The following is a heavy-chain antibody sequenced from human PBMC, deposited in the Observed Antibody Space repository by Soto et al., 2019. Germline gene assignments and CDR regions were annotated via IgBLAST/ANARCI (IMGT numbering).Heavy chain of an antibody. Sequence: SDPLSLTCAFYGVSFRCSYWSWIRKPPGKGLEWIGEINHSGSTNYNPSLKSRVTISVDTSKNTLFLQMNTLRAEDTAVYYCAKGPAVGHYDFWSGYDLDSWGQGTPVTGSS. CDR1: GVSFRCSY. CDR2: INHSGST. J-gene: IGHJ4*02. D-gene: IGHD3-3*01. V-gene: IGHV4-34*01. CDR3: AKGPAVGHYDFWSGYDLDS.